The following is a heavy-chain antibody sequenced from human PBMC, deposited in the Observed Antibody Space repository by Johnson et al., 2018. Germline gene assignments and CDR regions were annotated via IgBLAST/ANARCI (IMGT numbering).Heavy chain of an antibody. J-gene: IGHJ6*03. CDR2: ISYDGSNQ. CDR3: ARTFGAQWLVYYYYYYKDV. Sequence: QVQLVESGGGVVQPGRSLRLSCAASGFTFSTYGMHWVRQAPGKGLEWVAVISYDGSNQYYADSVKGRFTISRDNSKNTLYLQMNSLRAEDTAVYYCARTFGAQWLVYYYYYYKDVWGKGTTVTVSS. D-gene: IGHD6-19*01. V-gene: IGHV3-30*03. CDR1: GFTFSTYG.